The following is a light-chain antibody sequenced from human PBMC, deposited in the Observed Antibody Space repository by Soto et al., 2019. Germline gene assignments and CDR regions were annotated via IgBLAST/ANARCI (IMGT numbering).Light chain of an antibody. CDR1: SSNIGAGYE. Sequence: QSVLTQPPSVSEAPGQRVTISCTGSSSNIGAGYEAHWYQQVPGTAPKLLIYENNNRPSGVPDRFSGPKSGTSASLAITGRKAENAAKYYCQSYDSILSGYALGTGTKVTVL. CDR2: ENN. J-gene: IGLJ1*01. V-gene: IGLV1-40*01. CDR3: QSYDSILSGYA.